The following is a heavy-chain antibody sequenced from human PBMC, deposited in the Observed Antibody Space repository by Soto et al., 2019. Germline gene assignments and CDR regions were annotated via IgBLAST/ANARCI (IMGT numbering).Heavy chain of an antibody. Sequence: GGSLRLSCVASGLTFSSFWMSWVRQAPGKGLEWMANIKGDGSEKRYVDSVKGRFTISRDNAKNSVYLQMNSLRAEDTALYYCGRDEVPNCVGVWGQGPTVSLS. CDR2: IKGDGSEK. CDR3: GRDEVPNCVGV. D-gene: IGHD7-27*01. V-gene: IGHV3-7*01. J-gene: IGHJ6*02. CDR1: GLTFSSFW.